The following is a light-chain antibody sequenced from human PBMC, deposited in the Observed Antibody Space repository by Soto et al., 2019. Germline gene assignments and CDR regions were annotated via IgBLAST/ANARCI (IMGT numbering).Light chain of an antibody. CDR3: CSYAGTFYV. Sequence: QSVLTQPASVSGSPGQSITISCTGTSSDVGGYNYVSWYQQHAGKAPKLMIYDVSERPSGVPDRFSGSKSGNTASLTISGLQAEDEADYHCCSYAGTFYVFGSGTKVTVL. CDR1: SSDVGGYNY. J-gene: IGLJ1*01. CDR2: DVS. V-gene: IGLV2-11*01.